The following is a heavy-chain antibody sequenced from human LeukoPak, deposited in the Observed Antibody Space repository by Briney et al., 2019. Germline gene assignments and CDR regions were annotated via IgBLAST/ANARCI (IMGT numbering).Heavy chain of an antibody. CDR3: ARERRYYYDSSGPWDY. Sequence: PSETLSLTCAVYGGSFSGYYWSWIRQPPGKGLEWIGEINHSGSTNYNPSLKSRVTISVDTSKNQFSPKLSSVTAADTAVYYCARERRYYYDSSGPWDYWGQGTLVTVSS. CDR1: GGSFSGYY. CDR2: INHSGST. J-gene: IGHJ4*02. D-gene: IGHD3-22*01. V-gene: IGHV4-34*01.